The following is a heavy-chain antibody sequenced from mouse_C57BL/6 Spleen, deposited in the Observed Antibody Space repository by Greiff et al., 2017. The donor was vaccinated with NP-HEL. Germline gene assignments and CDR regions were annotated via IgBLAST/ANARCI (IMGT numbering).Heavy chain of an antibody. CDR1: GFTFSDYG. J-gene: IGHJ1*03. Sequence: EVQLVESGGGLVQPGGSLKLSCAASGFTFSDYGMAWVRQAPRKGPEWVAFISNLAYSIYYADTVTGRFTISRENAKNTLYLEMSSLRSEDTAMYYCARLYGSSPFDVWGTGTTVTVSS. CDR3: ARLYGSSPFDV. D-gene: IGHD1-1*01. CDR2: ISNLAYSI. V-gene: IGHV5-15*01.